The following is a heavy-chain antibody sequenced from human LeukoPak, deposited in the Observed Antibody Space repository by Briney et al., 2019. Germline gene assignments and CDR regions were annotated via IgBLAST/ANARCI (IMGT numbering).Heavy chain of an antibody. CDR3: AKDRAYSSSHFDY. Sequence: GGSLRLSCAVSGFTFDDYAMHWVRQAPGKGLEWVSGISWNSGSIGYADSVKGRFTISRDNAKNSLYLQMNSLRAEDTALYYCAKDRAYSSSHFDYWGQGTLVTVSS. J-gene: IGHJ4*02. D-gene: IGHD6-13*01. V-gene: IGHV3-9*01. CDR2: ISWNSGSI. CDR1: GFTFDDYA.